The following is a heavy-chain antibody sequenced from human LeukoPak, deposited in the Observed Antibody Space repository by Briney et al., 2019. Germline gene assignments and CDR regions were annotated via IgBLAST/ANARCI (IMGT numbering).Heavy chain of an antibody. Sequence: GGSLRLSWAASGXTFSSYAMSWVRQAPGKGLEWVSAISGSGGSTYYADSVKGRFTISRDNSKNALYLQMNSLRAEDTAVYYCAKDSSGGYDYVWGSYPLSYWGQGTLVTVSS. D-gene: IGHD3-16*02. CDR2: ISGSGGST. CDR1: GXTFSSYA. J-gene: IGHJ4*02. CDR3: AKDSSGGYDYVWGSYPLSY. V-gene: IGHV3-23*01.